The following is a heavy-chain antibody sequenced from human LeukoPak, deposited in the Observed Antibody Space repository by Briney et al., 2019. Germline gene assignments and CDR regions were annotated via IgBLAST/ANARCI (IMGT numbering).Heavy chain of an antibody. CDR2: INPNSGAT. J-gene: IGHJ5*02. Sequence: ASVKVSCKASGYTFTDYYIHWVRRAPGQGLEWVGWINPNSGATNYAQKFHGRVTMASDTSIRTAYMDLNRVGPDDTAVYYCAKTARRGGQNWLDPWGQGTLVTVSS. V-gene: IGHV1-2*02. D-gene: IGHD3-16*01. CDR3: AKTARRGGQNWLDP. CDR1: GYTFTDYY.